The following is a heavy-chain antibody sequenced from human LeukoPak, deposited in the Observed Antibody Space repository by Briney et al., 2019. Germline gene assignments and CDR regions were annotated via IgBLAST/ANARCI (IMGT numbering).Heavy chain of an antibody. CDR3: ARDSATTVTPKLDY. Sequence: VASVKVSCKASGGTFSSYAISWVRQAPGQGLEWMGGIIPIFGTANYAQKFQGRVTIAADESTSTAYMELSSLRSEDTAVYYCARDSATTVTPKLDYWGQGTLVTVSS. CDR2: IIPIFGTA. V-gene: IGHV1-69*13. D-gene: IGHD4-11*01. J-gene: IGHJ4*02. CDR1: GGTFSSYA.